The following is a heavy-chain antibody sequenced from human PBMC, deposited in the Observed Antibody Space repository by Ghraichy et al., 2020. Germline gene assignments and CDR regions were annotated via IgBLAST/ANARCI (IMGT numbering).Heavy chain of an antibody. Sequence: SETLSLTCTVSGDSISSSYWSWIRHIPGKGLEWVGHIYASGSTTYNPSLKTRVSISLDTSKSQFSLNLRSVTAADSAVYYCARLGAARQSDESRLVSYHYYYMDVWAKGTTVTVSS. D-gene: IGHD6-6*01. V-gene: IGHV4-59*08. CDR1: GDSISSSY. CDR3: ARLGAARQSDESRLVSYHYYYMDV. J-gene: IGHJ6*03. CDR2: IYASGST.